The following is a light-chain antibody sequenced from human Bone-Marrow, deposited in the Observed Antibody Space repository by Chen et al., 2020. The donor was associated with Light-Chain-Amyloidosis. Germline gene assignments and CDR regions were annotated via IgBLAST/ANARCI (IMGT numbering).Light chain of an antibody. J-gene: IGLJ3*02. CDR3: SSSATSNTWV. Sequence: QSALTQPASVSGSPGQSITVSCTGASSDVSWYQQHPAKAPTPVIYDVINRPSGVSSRFSGSKSGNTASLTISGLQAEDEADYFCSSSATSNTWVFGGGTKLTVL. CDR1: SSDV. CDR2: DVI. V-gene: IGLV2-14*03.